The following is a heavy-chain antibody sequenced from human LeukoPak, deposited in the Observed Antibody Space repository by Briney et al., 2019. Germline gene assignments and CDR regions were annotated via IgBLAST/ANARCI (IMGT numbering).Heavy chain of an antibody. D-gene: IGHD3-22*01. Sequence: GGSLRLSCAASGNYWMHWVRQAPGKGLVWVSHINSDGSWTSYADSVKGRFTISKDNAKNTVYLQMNSLRAEDTAVYYCVSSYETYWGRGTLVTVSS. CDR1: GNYW. J-gene: IGHJ4*02. CDR2: INSDGSWT. CDR3: VSSYETY. V-gene: IGHV3-74*01.